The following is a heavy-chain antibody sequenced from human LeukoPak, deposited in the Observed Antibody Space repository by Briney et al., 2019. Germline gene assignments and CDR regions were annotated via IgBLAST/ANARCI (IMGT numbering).Heavy chain of an antibody. CDR3: APLGVWFGEFGLLGDYSSSSGMDV. V-gene: IGHV3-30*03. Sequence: GRSLRLSCAASGFTFSSYGIHWVRQAPGKGLEWVAVISYDGSNKYYADSVKGRFTISRDSSKNTLYLQMNSLRAEDTAVSYCAPLGVWFGEFGLLGDYSSSSGMDVWGQGTTVTVSS. CDR2: ISYDGSNK. CDR1: GFTFSSYG. D-gene: IGHD3-10*01. J-gene: IGHJ6*02.